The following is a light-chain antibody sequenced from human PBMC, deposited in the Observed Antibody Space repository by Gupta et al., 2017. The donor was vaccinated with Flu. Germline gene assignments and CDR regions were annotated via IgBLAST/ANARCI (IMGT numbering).Light chain of an antibody. J-gene: IGLJ1*01. CDR2: DDS. CDR3: QVWDSSSDHHV. Sequence: SYVLTQPPSVSVAPGQTARITCGENNIGSKSVHWHQQKPGQAPVLVVDDDSDRPSGIPERVSGSNSGNTATLTISRVEAGDEADYYCQVWDSSSDHHVFGTGTKVTVL. V-gene: IGLV3-21*02. CDR1: NIGSKS.